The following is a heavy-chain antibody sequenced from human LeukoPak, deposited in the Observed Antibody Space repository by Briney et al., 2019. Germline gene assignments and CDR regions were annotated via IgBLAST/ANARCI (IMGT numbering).Heavy chain of an antibody. CDR2: VKKDGNQ. D-gene: IGHD4-17*01. V-gene: IGHV3-7*01. CDR1: GFTFTRHW. Sequence: PGGSLRLSCAASGFTFTRHWMGWVRQAPGKGLEWVASVKKDGNQYSVDSVKGRFIISRDNARNSLSLQMSSLRVEDTAIYFCARGPDYGDRLDYFDYWGQGTLVTAYS. J-gene: IGHJ4*02. CDR3: ARGPDYGDRLDYFDY.